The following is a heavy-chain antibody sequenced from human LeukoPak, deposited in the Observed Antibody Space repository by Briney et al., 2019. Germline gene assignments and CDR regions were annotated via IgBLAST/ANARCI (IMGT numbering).Heavy chain of an antibody. CDR3: ARLAFGGTGLDY. CDR1: GGSITNYY. V-gene: IGHV4-59*12. CDR2: ISYTGST. J-gene: IGHJ4*02. Sequence: SETLSLTCTVSGGSITNYYWSWIRQPPGKGLEWIGYISYTGSTNYNPSLKSRVTISLDTSKNQFSLKLSSVTAADTAVYYCARLAFGGTGLDYWGQGTRVTVSS. D-gene: IGHD3-16*01.